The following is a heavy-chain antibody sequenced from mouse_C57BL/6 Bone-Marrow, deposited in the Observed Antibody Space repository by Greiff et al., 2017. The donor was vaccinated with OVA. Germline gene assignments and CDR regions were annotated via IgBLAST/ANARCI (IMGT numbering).Heavy chain of an antibody. V-gene: IGHV1-4*01. CDR1: GYTFTSYT. Sequence: VKLQESGAELARPGASVKMSCKASGYTFTSYTMHWVKQRPGQGLEWIGYINPSSGYTKYNQKFKDKATLTADKSSSTAYMQLSSLTSEDSAVYYCARAGSGSSYFDYWGQGTTLTVSS. D-gene: IGHD1-1*01. CDR3: ARAGSGSSYFDY. J-gene: IGHJ2*01. CDR2: INPSSGYT.